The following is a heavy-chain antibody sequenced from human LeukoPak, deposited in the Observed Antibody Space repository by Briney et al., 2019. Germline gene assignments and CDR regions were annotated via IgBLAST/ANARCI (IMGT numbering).Heavy chain of an antibody. Sequence: GGSLRLSCVASGLTFSSNWMKWVRQAPGKGLEWVANIKQDGSEKYYVDSVKGRFTISRDNAKNSLYLQMSSLRAEDTAVYYCATYGGNSVRAFDFWGQGTLSPSPQ. CDR2: IKQDGSEK. J-gene: IGHJ4*02. CDR3: ATYGGNSVRAFDF. CDR1: GLTFSSNW. V-gene: IGHV3-7*02. D-gene: IGHD4-23*01.